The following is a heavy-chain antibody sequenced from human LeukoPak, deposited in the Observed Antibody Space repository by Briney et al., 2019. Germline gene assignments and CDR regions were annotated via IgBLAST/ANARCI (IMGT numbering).Heavy chain of an antibody. CDR1: GFTFSSYS. D-gene: IGHD3-10*01. CDR2: IDFTSRYI. Sequence: GGSLRLSCAASGFTFSSYSMNWVRQAPGKGLEWVSSIDFTSRYIYNADSVKGRFTVSRDNAKNSLYLQMNSLRAEDTAVYYCASPVLLIRGVTVDYWGQGTLVTVSS. CDR3: ASPVLLIRGVTVDY. J-gene: IGHJ4*02. V-gene: IGHV3-21*01.